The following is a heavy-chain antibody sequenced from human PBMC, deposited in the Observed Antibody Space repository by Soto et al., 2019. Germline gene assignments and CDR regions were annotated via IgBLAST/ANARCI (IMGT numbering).Heavy chain of an antibody. CDR3: AREGGWSREDAFDI. Sequence: PGGAVRLSCAASGFTFSSYSMNWVRQAPGKGLEWVSYISSSSSTIYYADSVKGRFTISRDNAKNSLYLQMNSLRDEDTAVYYCAREGGWSREDAFDIWGQGTMVTVSS. CDR1: GFTFSSYS. J-gene: IGHJ3*02. V-gene: IGHV3-48*02. D-gene: IGHD6-19*01. CDR2: ISSSSSTI.